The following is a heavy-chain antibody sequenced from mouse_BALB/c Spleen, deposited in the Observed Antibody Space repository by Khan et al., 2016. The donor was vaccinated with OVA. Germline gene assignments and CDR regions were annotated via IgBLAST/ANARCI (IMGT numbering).Heavy chain of an antibody. CDR1: GFSLITYG. Sequence: QVQLKQSGPGLVAPSQSLSITCTVSGFSLITYGVHWVRQPPGKGLEWLGVIWAGGSTTYNLALMSRLSTTKDNSKSHVFLQMNILQTDDTAMYYCGRGRPTPDVWFAYWGQGTLVTVSA. V-gene: IGHV2-9*02. CDR2: IWAGGST. D-gene: IGHD2-10*01. J-gene: IGHJ3*01. CDR3: GRGRPTPDVWFAY.